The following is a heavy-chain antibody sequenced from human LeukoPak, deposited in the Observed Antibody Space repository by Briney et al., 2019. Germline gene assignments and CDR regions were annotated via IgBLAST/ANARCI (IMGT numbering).Heavy chain of an antibody. V-gene: IGHV4-59*08. D-gene: IGHD3-9*01. CDR3: ARNSTYYDILTGYYRYYGMDV. CDR2: IYYSGST. J-gene: IGHJ6*02. CDR1: GGSISSYY. Sequence: ETLSLTCTVSGGSISSYYWSWIRQPPGKGLEWIGYIYYSGSTNYNPSLKSRVTISVDTSKNQFSLKLSSVSAADTAVYYCARNSTYYDILTGYYRYYGMDVWGQGTTVTVSS.